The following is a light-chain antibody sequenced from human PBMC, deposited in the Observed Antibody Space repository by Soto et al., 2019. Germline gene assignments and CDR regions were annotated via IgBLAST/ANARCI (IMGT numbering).Light chain of an antibody. CDR1: SSNIGAGYD. CDR3: AAWDDSLSVV. J-gene: IGLJ2*01. Sequence: QSVLTQPPSVSGAPGQRVTISCTGSSSNIGAGYDVHWYQQLPGTAPKLLIYVNNQRPSGVSARFSGSRSGTTASLAISGLQAEDEADYYCAAWDDSLSVVFGGGTKLTVL. V-gene: IGLV1-40*01. CDR2: VNN.